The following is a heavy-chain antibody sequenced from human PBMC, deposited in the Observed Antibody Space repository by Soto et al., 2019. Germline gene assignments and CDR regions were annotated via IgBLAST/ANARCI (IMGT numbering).Heavy chain of an antibody. CDR1: GVSISSSY. CDR2: IYNSGST. V-gene: IGHV4-59*01. D-gene: IGHD2-15*01. Sequence: QVQLQESGPGLVKPSETLSLTCTVSGVSISSSYWSWIRQPPGKGLEWMGYIYNSGSTNYNPALRSRVTISVDTSKNQVSLALSSVTAADTAVYYCARERAFCSGRSCSSPPDYYSYVDVWGKGTTVTVS. J-gene: IGHJ6*03. CDR3: ARERAFCSGRSCSSPPDYYSYVDV.